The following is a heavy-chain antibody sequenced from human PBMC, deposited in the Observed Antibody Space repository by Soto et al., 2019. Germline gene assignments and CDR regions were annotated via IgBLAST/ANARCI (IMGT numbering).Heavy chain of an antibody. CDR3: AREGSYKNYYYYGMDV. V-gene: IGHV4-59*01. CDR1: GSSMTTYY. D-gene: IGHD2-15*01. Sequence: SETLSLTCSVSGSSMTTYYWHWIRQAPGKGLEWIGFIYNSGRGSTGSNPSLTSRVTFSIETSKNQFSLKLGSVTAADTAVYYCAREGSYKNYYYYGMDVWGQGTTVTVSS. J-gene: IGHJ6*02. CDR2: IYNSGRGST.